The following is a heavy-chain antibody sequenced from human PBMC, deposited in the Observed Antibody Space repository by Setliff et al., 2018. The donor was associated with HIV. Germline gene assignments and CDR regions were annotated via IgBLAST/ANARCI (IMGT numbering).Heavy chain of an antibody. CDR1: GYIFTSYA. Sequence: ASVKVSCKASGYIFTSYAMNWVRQAPGQGLEWMGCINTNTGNPTYAQGFTGRFVFSLDTSVSTAYLQISGLKAEDTAVYYCARDLGITYSTGSFDIWGQGTMVTVS. D-gene: IGHD3-10*01. CDR3: ARDLGITYSTGSFDI. J-gene: IGHJ3*02. V-gene: IGHV7-4-1*02. CDR2: INTNTGNP.